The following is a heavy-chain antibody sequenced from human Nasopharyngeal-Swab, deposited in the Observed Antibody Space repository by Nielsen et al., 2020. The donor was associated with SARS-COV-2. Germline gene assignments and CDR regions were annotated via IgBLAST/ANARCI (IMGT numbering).Heavy chain of an antibody. Sequence: ASVNVSCKASGYTFPSYYLHWVRQAPGQGLEWMGLINPTDCSTSYAQKFEGRVTMTRVTSTSTVYMELNSLRSEDTAVYYCARVLPFRITGTSGMDVWGQGTTVTVSS. CDR1: GYTFPSYY. CDR2: INPTDCST. D-gene: IGHD1-7*01. CDR3: ARVLPFRITGTSGMDV. J-gene: IGHJ6*02. V-gene: IGHV1-46*01.